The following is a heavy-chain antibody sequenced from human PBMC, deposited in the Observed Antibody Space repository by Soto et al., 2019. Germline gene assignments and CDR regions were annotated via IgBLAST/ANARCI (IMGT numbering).Heavy chain of an antibody. D-gene: IGHD5-12*01. CDR1: GGSISSYY. CDR2: IYYSGST. Sequence: QVQLQESGPGLVKPSETLSLTCTVSGGSISSYYWSWIRQPPAKGLEWIGYIYYSGSTNYNPSLKSRVTISVDTSKNQFSLKLSSVTAADTAVYYCARNKWLPRGGFDYWGQGTLVTVSS. CDR3: ARNKWLPRGGFDY. J-gene: IGHJ4*02. V-gene: IGHV4-59*01.